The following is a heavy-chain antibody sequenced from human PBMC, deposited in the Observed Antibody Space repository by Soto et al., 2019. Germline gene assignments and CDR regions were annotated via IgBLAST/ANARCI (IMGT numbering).Heavy chain of an antibody. D-gene: IGHD2-2*01. J-gene: IGHJ3*02. Sequence: VLLQESGPGLVEPSQTLSLTCTVSGVSVTSGGFFWSWIRHQPAKGLEWIGYISYSGSAYYSPYLKSRVSIAADTSSNQFSLRLTSLTAADTAVYFCARMLCSGNSCSLGGGFDIWGQGTTVTVSS. CDR1: GVSVTSGGFF. V-gene: IGHV4-31*03. CDR3: ARMLCSGNSCSLGGGFDI. CDR2: ISYSGSA.